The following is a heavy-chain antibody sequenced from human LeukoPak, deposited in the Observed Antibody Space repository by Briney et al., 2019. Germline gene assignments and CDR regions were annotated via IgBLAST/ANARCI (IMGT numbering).Heavy chain of an antibody. CDR3: ASNIVVVPAATPPVYYYYYYGMDV. Sequence: AAVKDSCMASLGTFSRYVISLVRQAPGRGHEWMGGINPIFGTEKYAQKFQGRVTITADESTSTAYMELSSLRSEDTAVYYRASNIVVVPAATPPVYYYYYYGMDVWGQGTTVTVSS. CDR1: LGTFSRYV. CDR2: INPIFGTE. D-gene: IGHD2-2*01. V-gene: IGHV1-69*13. J-gene: IGHJ6*02.